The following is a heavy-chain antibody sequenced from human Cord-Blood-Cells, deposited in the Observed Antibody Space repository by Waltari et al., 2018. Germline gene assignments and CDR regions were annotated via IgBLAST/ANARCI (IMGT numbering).Heavy chain of an antibody. CDR1: GGSFSGYY. J-gene: IGHJ4*02. V-gene: IGHV4-34*01. D-gene: IGHD7-27*01. Sequence: QVQLQQWGAGLLKPSETLSPTCAVYGGSFSGYYWSWIRQPPGKGLEWIGEINHSGSTNYNPSLKSRVTISVDTSKNQFSLKLSSVTAADTAVYYCARVRVTGEATDYWGQGTLVTVSS. CDR2: INHSGST. CDR3: ARVRVTGEATDY.